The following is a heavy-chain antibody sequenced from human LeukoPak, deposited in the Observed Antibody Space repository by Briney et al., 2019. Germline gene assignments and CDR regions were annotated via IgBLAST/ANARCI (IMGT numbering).Heavy chain of an antibody. CDR3: AKADTAMVSVDY. CDR1: GFTFSSYG. Sequence: PGGSLRLSCAASGFTFSSYGMHWVRQAPGKGLEWEAVISYDGSNKYYADSVKGRFTISRDNSKNTLYLQMNSLRAEDTAVYYCAKADTAMVSVDYWGQGTLVTVSS. CDR2: ISYDGSNK. D-gene: IGHD5-18*01. V-gene: IGHV3-30*18. J-gene: IGHJ4*02.